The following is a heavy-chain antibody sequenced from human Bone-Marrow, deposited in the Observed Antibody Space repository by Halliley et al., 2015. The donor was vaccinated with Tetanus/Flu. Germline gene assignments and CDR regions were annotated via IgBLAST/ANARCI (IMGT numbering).Heavy chain of an antibody. CDR3: ARDLSITTHQPLAAY. D-gene: IGHD3-22*01. J-gene: IGHJ4*02. Sequence: YISHSGSDTNYAESVRGRFTTYRDNARNSLYLQLSSLRAEDTAIYYCARDLSITTHQPLAAYWGQGAQVLVSS. V-gene: IGHV3-11*05. CDR2: ISHSGSDT.